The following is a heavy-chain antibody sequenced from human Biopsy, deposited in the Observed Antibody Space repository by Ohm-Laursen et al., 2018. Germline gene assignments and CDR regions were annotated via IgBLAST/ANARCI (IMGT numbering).Heavy chain of an antibody. Sequence: SLRLSCAASGFSFSSYSMNWARQAPGKGLEWVSYTDTTSGTKFYADSVKGRFALLTDNARNSIQLQMDKLRGEDTAVYYCATGDNSNQSPIWGRGVLVTVSS. CDR2: TDTTSGTK. J-gene: IGHJ4*02. CDR1: GFSFSSYS. D-gene: IGHD6-13*01. V-gene: IGHV3-48*04. CDR3: ATGDNSNQSPI.